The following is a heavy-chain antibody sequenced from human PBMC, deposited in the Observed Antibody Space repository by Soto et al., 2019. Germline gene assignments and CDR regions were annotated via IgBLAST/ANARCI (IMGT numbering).Heavy chain of an antibody. CDR2: IIPTFGTT. D-gene: IGHD5-18*01. CDR1: GGNFSSNG. Sequence: QVQLVQSGAEVKKPGSSVKVSCKAPGGNFSSNGIRWVRQAPGQGLEFMGGIIPTFGTTNYAHKFRGRVTITADDSTGTAYMELSSLRSDDTAVYYCAGASDSTWYNWLDPWGQGTLVTVSS. J-gene: IGHJ5*02. CDR3: AGASDSTWYNWLDP. V-gene: IGHV1-69*01.